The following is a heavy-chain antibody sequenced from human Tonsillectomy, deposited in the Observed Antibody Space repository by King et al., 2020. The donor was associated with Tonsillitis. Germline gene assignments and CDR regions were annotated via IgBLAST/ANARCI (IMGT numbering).Heavy chain of an antibody. CDR1: GFTFSSYG. D-gene: IGHD3-10*01. Sequence: VQLVESGGGVVQPGRSLRLSCAASGFTFSSYGMHWVRQAPGKGLEWVAVISYDGSNKYYADSVKGRFTISRDNSKNTLYLQMNSLRAEDTAVYYCAKGKPLLYYCGSGTDSYFDYWGQGPLVPVSS. J-gene: IGHJ4*02. V-gene: IGHV3-30*18. CDR3: AKGKPLLYYCGSGTDSYFDY. CDR2: ISYDGSNK.